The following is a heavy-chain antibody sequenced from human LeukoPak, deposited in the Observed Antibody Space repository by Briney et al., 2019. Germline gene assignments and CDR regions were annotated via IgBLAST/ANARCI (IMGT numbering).Heavy chain of an antibody. J-gene: IGHJ4*02. CDR1: GFTFSSYA. CDR3: AKNKSNCFFDY. V-gene: IGHV3-23*01. Sequence: GGSLRLSCAASGFTFSSYAMTWVRQAPGKGLECFSGISGSGGSTYYADSVKGRFTISRDNSKNTLYMKMNNLRAEDTAVYYCAKNKSNCFFDYWGQGTLVTVSS. D-gene: IGHD2-21*01. CDR2: ISGSGGST.